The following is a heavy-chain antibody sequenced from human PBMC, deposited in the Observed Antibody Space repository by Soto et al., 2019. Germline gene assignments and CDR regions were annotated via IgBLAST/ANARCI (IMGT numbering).Heavy chain of an antibody. D-gene: IGHD6-13*01. CDR1: GLSLSTSGVG. J-gene: IGHJ4*02. Sequence: QITLKESGPTLVKPTQTLTLTCAFSGLSLSTSGVGVGWIRQPPGKALEWLAYIYWDDDKGYSPSLKSRLTITKDTSKNQVVLTMTNMDPVDTATHYCAHSLTSAWGNSWYKWGQGTLVTVSS. CDR3: AHSLTSAWGNSWYK. V-gene: IGHV2-5*02. CDR2: IYWDDDK.